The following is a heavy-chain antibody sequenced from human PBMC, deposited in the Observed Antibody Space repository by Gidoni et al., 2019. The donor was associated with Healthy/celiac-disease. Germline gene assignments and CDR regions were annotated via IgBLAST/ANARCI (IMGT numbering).Heavy chain of an antibody. J-gene: IGHJ1*01. Sequence: QVQLVQSGAEVKKPGASVKGSCKASGYTFTGYYMHWVRQAPGQGLEWMGRINPNSGGTNYAQKFQGRVTMTRDTSISTAYMELSRLRSDDTAVYYCARAAQWLPRTIEYFQHWGQGTLVTVSS. D-gene: IGHD6-19*01. CDR2: INPNSGGT. V-gene: IGHV1-2*06. CDR1: GYTFTGYY. CDR3: ARAAQWLPRTIEYFQH.